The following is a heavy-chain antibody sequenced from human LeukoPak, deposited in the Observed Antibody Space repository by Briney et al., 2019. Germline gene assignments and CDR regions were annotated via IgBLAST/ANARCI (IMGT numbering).Heavy chain of an antibody. CDR2: ISAYNGNT. Sequence: WASVKVSCKASGYTFTAYYMHWVRQAPGQGLEWMGWISAYNGNTNYAQKLQGRVTMTTDTSTSTAYMELRSLRSDDTAVYYCASSTTVVIPWYFDLWGRGTLVTVSS. J-gene: IGHJ2*01. V-gene: IGHV1-18*04. CDR3: ASSTTVVIPWYFDL. CDR1: GYTFTAYY. D-gene: IGHD4-23*01.